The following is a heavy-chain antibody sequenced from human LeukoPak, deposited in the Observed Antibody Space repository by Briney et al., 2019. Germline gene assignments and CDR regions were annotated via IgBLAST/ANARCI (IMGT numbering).Heavy chain of an antibody. V-gene: IGHV3-7*03. Sequence: GGSLRLSCVDSGITFSRYWMSWVRQDPGKGLEWVANIKQDGDEKYYVDSVKGRFTISRDNAKNSLYLQMNSLRVEDTAVYYCARDGRPLDYWGQGTLVTVSS. J-gene: IGHJ4*02. CDR3: ARDGRPLDY. CDR1: GITFSRYW. CDR2: IKQDGDEK.